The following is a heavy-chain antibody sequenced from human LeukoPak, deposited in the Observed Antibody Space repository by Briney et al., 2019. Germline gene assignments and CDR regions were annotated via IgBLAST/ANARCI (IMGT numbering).Heavy chain of an antibody. Sequence: PGGSLRLSCAASGFTFSSYWMSWVRQAPGKGLEWVANIKKDGSEKYYVDSVKGRFTISRDNAKTSLYLQMDSLRAEDTAVYYCAREGPSGYFGPFDYWGQGTLVTVSS. V-gene: IGHV3-7*01. CDR1: GFTFSSYW. J-gene: IGHJ4*02. CDR2: IKKDGSEK. CDR3: AREGPSGYFGPFDY. D-gene: IGHD3-22*01.